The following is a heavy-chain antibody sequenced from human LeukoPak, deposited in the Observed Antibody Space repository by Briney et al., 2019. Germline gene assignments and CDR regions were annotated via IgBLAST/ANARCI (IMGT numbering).Heavy chain of an antibody. Sequence: PSETLSLTCTVSGGSISSYYWSWLRQPPGKGLEWIGYIYYSGRTNYNPSLKSRVTISVDTSKNQFSLKLSSVTAADTAVYYCARAGPRGWYNRYYYYYMDVWGKGTTVTISS. D-gene: IGHD6-19*01. CDR3: ARAGPRGWYNRYYYYYMDV. CDR1: GGSISSYY. V-gene: IGHV4-59*01. CDR2: IYYSGRT. J-gene: IGHJ6*03.